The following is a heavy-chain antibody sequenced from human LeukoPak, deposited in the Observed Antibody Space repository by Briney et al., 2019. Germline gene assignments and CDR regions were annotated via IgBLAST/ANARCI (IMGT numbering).Heavy chain of an antibody. J-gene: IGHJ3*02. CDR1: GYTFTSYG. V-gene: IGHV1-18*01. D-gene: IGHD3-9*01. CDR3: ARGGLYDILTGPDAFDI. Sequence: ASAKVSCKASGYTFTSYGLSWVRQAPGQGLEWMGWISAYNGNTNYAQKLQGRVTMTTDTSTSTAYMELRSLRSDDTAVYYCARGGLYDILTGPDAFDIWGQGTMVTVFS. CDR2: ISAYNGNT.